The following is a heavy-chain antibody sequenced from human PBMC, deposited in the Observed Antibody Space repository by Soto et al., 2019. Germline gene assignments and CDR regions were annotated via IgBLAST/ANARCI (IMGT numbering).Heavy chain of an antibody. J-gene: IGHJ5*01. CDR2: ITASGGRT. CDR1: GFTFSSYA. CDR3: AKDTRYGDYVRWFDS. V-gene: IGHV3-23*01. D-gene: IGHD4-17*01. Sequence: EVHLLESGGGLVQPGGSLRLSCTASGFTFSSYAMTWVRQAPGRGLEGVSGITASGGRTYYADSVKGRFTISRDNSKSTLYIQMNSLRAEDTAVYYCAKDTRYGDYVRWFDSWGQGTLVTVSS.